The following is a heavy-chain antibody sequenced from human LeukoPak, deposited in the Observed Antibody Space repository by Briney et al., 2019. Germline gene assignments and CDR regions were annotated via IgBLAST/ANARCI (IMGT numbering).Heavy chain of an antibody. CDR3: ASGARPTYYYDSSDGAFDI. J-gene: IGHJ3*02. V-gene: IGHV3-53*01. D-gene: IGHD3-22*01. CDR2: IYSGGST. CDR1: GFTVSSNY. Sequence: PGGSLRLSCAASGFTVSSNYMNWVRQAPGKGLEWVSVIYSGGSTYYADSVKGRFTISRDNSKNTLYLQMNSLRAEDTAVYYCASGARPTYYYDSSDGAFDIWGQGTMVTVSS.